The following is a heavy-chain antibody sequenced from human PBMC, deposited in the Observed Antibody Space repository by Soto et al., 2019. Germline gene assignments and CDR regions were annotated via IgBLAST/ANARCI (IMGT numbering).Heavy chain of an antibody. J-gene: IGHJ5*02. V-gene: IGHV4-39*01. CDR2: IYYSGST. D-gene: IGHD3-22*01. Sequence: PSETLSLTCTVSGGSISSSSYYWGWIRQPPGKGLEWIGSIYYSGSTYYNPSLKSRVTISVDTSKNQFSLKLSSVTAADTAVYYCARGWGYYDSSGWASPNWFDPWGQGTLVTVSS. CDR3: ARGWGYYDSSGWASPNWFDP. CDR1: GGSISSSSYY.